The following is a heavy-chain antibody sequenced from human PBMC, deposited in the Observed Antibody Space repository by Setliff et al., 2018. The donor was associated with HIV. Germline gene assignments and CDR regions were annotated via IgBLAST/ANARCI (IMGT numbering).Heavy chain of an antibody. D-gene: IGHD2-15*01. CDR3: ARGSGRGRFDI. Sequence: SVKVSCKASGGSFSDYAITWVRQAPGQGLEWMGGIIPIFGTANYAPKFQGRVTISADGSTTTAYMELSSLTSEDTAIYYCARGSGRGRFDIWGQGTMVTVSS. J-gene: IGHJ3*02. CDR2: IIPIFGTA. V-gene: IGHV1-69*13. CDR1: GGSFSDYA.